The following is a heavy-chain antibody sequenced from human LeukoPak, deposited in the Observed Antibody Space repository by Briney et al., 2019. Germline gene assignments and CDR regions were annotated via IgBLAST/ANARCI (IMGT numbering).Heavy chain of an antibody. CDR3: ARDRDYSNYGRRGTGNWFDP. D-gene: IGHD4-11*01. V-gene: IGHV1-18*01. Sequence: ASVKVSCKASGYTFTSYGISWVRQAPGQGLEWMGWISAYNGNTNYAQKLQGRVTMTTDTSTSTAYMELRSLRSDDTAVYYCARDRDYSNYGRRGTGNWFDPWGQGTLVTVSS. J-gene: IGHJ5*02. CDR1: GYTFTSYG. CDR2: ISAYNGNT.